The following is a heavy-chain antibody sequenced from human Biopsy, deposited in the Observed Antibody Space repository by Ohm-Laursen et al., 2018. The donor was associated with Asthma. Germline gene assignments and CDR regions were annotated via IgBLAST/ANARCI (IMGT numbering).Heavy chain of an antibody. V-gene: IGHV1-69*01. CDR3: ARKAGSCISRTCYSLDF. CDR1: GGTFNTYV. Sequence: SSVKVSCNALGGTFNTYVIGWVRQAPGQGLEWMGGVNSVFGTTTYPQKFQDRVTITADDSTSTVYMELSSLRSEDTAVYYCARKAGSCISRTCYSLDFWGQGTLVTVSS. D-gene: IGHD2-2*01. CDR2: VNSVFGTT. J-gene: IGHJ4*02.